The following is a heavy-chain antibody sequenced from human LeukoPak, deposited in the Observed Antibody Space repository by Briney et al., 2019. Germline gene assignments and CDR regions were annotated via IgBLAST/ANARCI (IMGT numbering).Heavy chain of an antibody. CDR2: INHSGST. CDR3: ARAPSGATNDAFDI. V-gene: IGHV4-34*01. D-gene: IGHD1-26*01. Sequence: SETLSLTCAVYGGSFSGYYWSWIRQPPGKGLEWIGEINHSGSTNYNPSLKSRVTISVDTSKNQFSLKLSSVTAADTAVYYCARAPSGATNDAFDIWGQGTMVTVSS. CDR1: GGSFSGYY. J-gene: IGHJ3*02.